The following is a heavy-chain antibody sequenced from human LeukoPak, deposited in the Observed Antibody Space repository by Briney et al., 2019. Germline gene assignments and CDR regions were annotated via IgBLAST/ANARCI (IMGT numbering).Heavy chain of an antibody. Sequence: IKQDXXEKYYVDSVKGRFTISRDNAKNSLYLQMNSLRAEDTAVYYCARDKYIVVVPAAATERYFDLWGRGTLVTVSS. D-gene: IGHD2-2*01. CDR3: ARDKYIVVVPAAATERYFDL. V-gene: IGHV3-7*01. J-gene: IGHJ2*01. CDR2: IKQDXXEK.